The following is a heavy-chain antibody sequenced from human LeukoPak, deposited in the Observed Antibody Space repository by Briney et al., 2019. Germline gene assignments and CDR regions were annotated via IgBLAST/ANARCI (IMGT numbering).Heavy chain of an antibody. V-gene: IGHV3-21*04. CDR3: AKAGCGGDCYPPYYFDY. CDR1: GFTFSSYS. Sequence: GGSLRLSCAASGFTFSSYSMNWVRQAPGKGLEWVSSISSSSSYIYYADSVKGRFTISRDNSKNTLYLQMNSLRAEDTAVYYCAKAGCGGDCYPPYYFDYWGQGTLVTVSS. J-gene: IGHJ4*02. CDR2: ISSSSSYI. D-gene: IGHD2-21*02.